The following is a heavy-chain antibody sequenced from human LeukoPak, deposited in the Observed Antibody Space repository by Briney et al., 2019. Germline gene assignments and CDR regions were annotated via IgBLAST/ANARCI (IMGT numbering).Heavy chain of an antibody. CDR1: GLSFTTKA. J-gene: IGHJ4*02. CDR2: MTSDGKSE. CDR3: SAHLGSGWNLDY. Sequence: GGSLRLACVACGLSFTTKAMHWVRQAPGKGLGLMSYMTSDGKSECCAVSGRGRFTISRDNSKNTLYLQMNSLRPYDTAVYYFSAHLGSGWNLDYWGQGIRVTVSP. D-gene: IGHD6-19*01. V-gene: IGHV3-30*04.